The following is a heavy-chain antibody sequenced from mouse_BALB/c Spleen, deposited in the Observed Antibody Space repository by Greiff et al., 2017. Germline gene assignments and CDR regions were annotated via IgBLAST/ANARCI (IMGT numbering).Heavy chain of an antibody. CDR1: GYTFTDYA. CDR2: ISTYYGDA. V-gene: IGHV1S137*01. D-gene: IGHD1-1*01. Sequence: QVQLQQSGAELVRPGVSVKISCKGSGYTFTDYAMHWVKQSHAKSLEWIGVISTYYGDASYNQKFKGKATMTVDKSSSTAYMELARLTSEDSAIYYCARGYGSSYVGFDYWGQGTTLTVSS. J-gene: IGHJ2*01. CDR3: ARGYGSSYVGFDY.